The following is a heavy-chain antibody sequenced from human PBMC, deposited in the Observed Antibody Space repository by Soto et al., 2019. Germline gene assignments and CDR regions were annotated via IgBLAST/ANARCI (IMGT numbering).Heavy chain of an antibody. V-gene: IGHV4-31*03. J-gene: IGHJ5*02. CDR3: ARGKNWFDP. CDR1: GGSISGGGYH. Sequence: PSETLSLTCTVSGGSISGGGYHWSWIRQHPGKGLEWIGYIYYSGSTYYNPSLKSRVTISVDTSKTQFSLKMSSVTAAEKAVYYCARGKNWFDPWGQGTLVTVSS. CDR2: IYYSGST.